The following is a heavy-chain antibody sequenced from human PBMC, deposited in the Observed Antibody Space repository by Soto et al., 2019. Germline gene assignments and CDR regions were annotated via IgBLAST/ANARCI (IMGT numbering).Heavy chain of an antibody. CDR3: ARATVSYYYYYYGMDV. V-gene: IGHV1-18*01. CDR2: ISADNGNT. J-gene: IGHJ6*02. CDR1: GYTFTSYG. Sequence: ASVKVSCKASGYTFTSYGISWVRQAPGQRLEWMGWISADNGNTNYSQKFQGRVTMTRDTSASTAYMELSSLRSEDTAVYYCARATVSYYYYYYGMDVWGQGTTVTVSS. D-gene: IGHD4-17*01.